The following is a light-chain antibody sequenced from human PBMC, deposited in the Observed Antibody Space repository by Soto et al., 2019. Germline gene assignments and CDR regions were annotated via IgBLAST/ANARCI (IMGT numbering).Light chain of an antibody. CDR1: QDIDVS. CDR2: AAS. J-gene: IGKJ1*01. Sequence: DIQMTQFPSTLSASVGDRVTITCRASQDIDVSLAWSQQRPGEAPKLLIFAASGLQSGVPSTFSGSGSGTEFTLTISSVQPDDFATYFCQHYETFSWTFGQGTKVEMK. CDR3: QHYETFSWT. V-gene: IGKV1-5*03.